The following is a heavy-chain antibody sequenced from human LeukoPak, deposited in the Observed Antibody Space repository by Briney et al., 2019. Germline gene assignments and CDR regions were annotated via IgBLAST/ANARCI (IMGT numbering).Heavy chain of an antibody. CDR3: ARQGYYVSSGYYPYYFDY. J-gene: IGHJ4*02. CDR1: GFSFSSYA. Sequence: SGGSLRLSCAASGFSFSSYAMNWVRQAPGKGLEWLAIISYDGTNKYYADSVKGRLTISRGNSRNTVDLQMNSLRAEDTAVYYCARQGYYVSSGYYPYYFDYWGQGTLVTVSS. V-gene: IGHV3-30*04. CDR2: ISYDGTNK. D-gene: IGHD3-22*01.